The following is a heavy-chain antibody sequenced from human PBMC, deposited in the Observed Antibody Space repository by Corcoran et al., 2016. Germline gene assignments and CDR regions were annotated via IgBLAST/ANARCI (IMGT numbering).Heavy chain of an antibody. CDR1: GFTFSSYW. V-gene: IGHV3-7*03. CDR3: ARVNGYYYDSSGYSQ. Sequence: EVQLVESGGGLVQPGGSLRLSCAASGFTFSSYWMSWVRQAPGKGLEWVANIKQDGSEKYYVDSVKGRFTIPRDNAKNSLYLQMNSLRAEDTAVYYCARVNGYYYDSSGYSQWGQGTLVTVSS. J-gene: IGHJ4*02. D-gene: IGHD3-22*01. CDR2: IKQDGSEK.